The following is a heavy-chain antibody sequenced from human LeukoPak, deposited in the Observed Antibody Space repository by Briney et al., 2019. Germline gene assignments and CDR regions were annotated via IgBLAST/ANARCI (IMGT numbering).Heavy chain of an antibody. J-gene: IGHJ4*02. D-gene: IGHD1-26*01. CDR2: MNTNSGNT. V-gene: IGHV1-8*02. CDR1: GYTFTSYY. CDR3: ARSLYSSFDY. Sequence: ASVKVSCKASGYTFTSYYMHWVRQAPGQGLEWMGWMNTNSGNTDYAQKFQGRVTMTRNTSITTASMELSSLRSEDTAVYYCARSLYSSFDYWGQGTLVTVSS.